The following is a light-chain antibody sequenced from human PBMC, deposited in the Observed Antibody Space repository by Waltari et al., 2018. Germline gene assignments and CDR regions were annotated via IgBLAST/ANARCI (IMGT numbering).Light chain of an antibody. CDR3: QAWDSGTVV. CDR1: KLGDKY. V-gene: IGLV3-1*01. J-gene: IGLJ2*01. CDR2: QDT. Sequence: SYDLTQPPSVSVSPGQTATITCSGDKLGDKYTSWYHQRPGQSPILVIFQDTNRPSGIPERFSGSNSGNTATLAISGTQPMDEAKYYCQAWDSGTVVFGGGTMLTVL.